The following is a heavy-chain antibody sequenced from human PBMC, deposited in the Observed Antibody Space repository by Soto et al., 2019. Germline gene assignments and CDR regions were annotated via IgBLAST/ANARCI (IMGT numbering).Heavy chain of an antibody. D-gene: IGHD3-3*01. CDR1: GGSISSYY. V-gene: IGHV4-59*01. J-gene: IGHJ5*02. CDR2: IYYSGST. CDR3: ARGGGVVEWLLNWLDP. Sequence: PSETLSLTCTVSGGSISSYYWSWIRQPPGKGLEWIGYIYYSGSTNYNPSLKSRVTISVDTSKNQFSLKLSSVTAADTAVYYCARGGGVVEWLLNWLDPWGQGTLVTVSS.